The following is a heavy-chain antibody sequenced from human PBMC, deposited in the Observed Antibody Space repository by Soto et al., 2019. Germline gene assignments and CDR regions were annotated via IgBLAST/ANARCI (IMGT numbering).Heavy chain of an antibody. CDR1: GFTFSNSW. J-gene: IGHJ5*02. Sequence: EVQLVESGGGLVQPGGSLRLSYAASGFTFSNSWMHWVRQAPGKGLVWVSRINGDGSSTTYADSVKGRFTISRDNAKNTLYLQMNSLRVEDTAVYYCARWAGWFDPWGQGTLVTVSS. CDR2: INGDGSST. CDR3: ARWAGWFDP. V-gene: IGHV3-74*01.